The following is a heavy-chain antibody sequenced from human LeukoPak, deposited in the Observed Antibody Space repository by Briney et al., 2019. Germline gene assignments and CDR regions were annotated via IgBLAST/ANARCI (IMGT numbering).Heavy chain of an antibody. D-gene: IGHD1/OR15-1a*01. J-gene: IGHJ4*02. V-gene: IGHV3-73*01. Sequence: GGSLKLSCAASGFTFSGSAMHWVRQASGKGLEWVGIIRSKANNYATSYAASVKGRFTISRDDSKNTAFLQMSSLRTEDTAVYYCTRPQYGTSPEHDYWGQGTLVTVSS. CDR1: GFTFSGSA. CDR3: TRPQYGTSPEHDY. CDR2: IRSKANNYAT.